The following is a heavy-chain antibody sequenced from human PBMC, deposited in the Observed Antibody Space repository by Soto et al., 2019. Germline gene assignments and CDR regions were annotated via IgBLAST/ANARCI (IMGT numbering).Heavy chain of an antibody. CDR1: GFPFSDYY. Sequence: PRRSTRPSCSASGFPFSDYYMRWLRHATGKGLAWVSYISSSSSDTNYAGSEKGRLTISRDNAKNSLYLQMNSLRAEDTAVYYCAKTPVPDNALPSHFDYWGQGTRVTVS. CDR2: ISSSSSDT. CDR3: AKTPVPDNALPSHFDY. J-gene: IGHJ4*02. V-gene: IGHV3-11*06. D-gene: IGHD2-8*01.